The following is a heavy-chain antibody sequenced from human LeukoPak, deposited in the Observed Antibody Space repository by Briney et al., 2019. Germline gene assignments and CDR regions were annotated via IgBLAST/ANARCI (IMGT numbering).Heavy chain of an antibody. J-gene: IGHJ4*02. CDR3: ARDRSSSDY. D-gene: IGHD6-6*01. Sequence: GASVKVSCKASGYTFTSYGISWVRQAPGQGLEWMEWISAYNGNTNYAQKFQGRVTMTRDMSTSTVYMELRSLRSDDTAVYYCARDRSSSDYWGQGTLVTVSS. CDR1: GYTFTSYG. CDR2: ISAYNGNT. V-gene: IGHV1-18*01.